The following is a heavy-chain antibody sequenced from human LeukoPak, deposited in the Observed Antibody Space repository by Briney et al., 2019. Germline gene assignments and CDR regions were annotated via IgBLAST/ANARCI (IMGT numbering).Heavy chain of an antibody. D-gene: IGHD6-19*01. Sequence: PGGSLRLSCAASGFTFSSYSMNWVRQAPGKGLEWVSSISSSSSYIYYADSVKGRFTISRDNAKNSLYLQMNSLRAGDTAVYYCARDAGYSSGWYDYWGQGTLVTVSS. J-gene: IGHJ4*02. V-gene: IGHV3-21*01. CDR1: GFTFSSYS. CDR3: ARDAGYSSGWYDY. CDR2: ISSSSSYI.